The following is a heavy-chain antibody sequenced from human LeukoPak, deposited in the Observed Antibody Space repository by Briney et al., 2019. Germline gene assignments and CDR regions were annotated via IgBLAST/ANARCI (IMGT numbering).Heavy chain of an antibody. Sequence: ASVKVSCKASGYTFTGYYMHWVRQAPGQGLEWMRRINPSSGGTNYAQKFQGRVTMTRDTSISTAYMELNRLRSDDTAVYYCARDPTYSSSSGYWGQGTLVTVSS. CDR2: INPSSGGT. D-gene: IGHD6-6*01. V-gene: IGHV1-2*06. CDR1: GYTFTGYY. CDR3: ARDPTYSSSSGY. J-gene: IGHJ4*02.